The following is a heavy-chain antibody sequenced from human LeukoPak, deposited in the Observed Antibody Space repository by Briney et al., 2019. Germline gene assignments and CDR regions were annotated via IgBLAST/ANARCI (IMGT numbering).Heavy chain of an antibody. CDR2: IYYSGST. CDR3: ARDRSGYPEY. D-gene: IGHD3-3*01. V-gene: IGHV4-59*01. CDR1: GGSISSYY. Sequence: SETLSLTCTLSGGSISSYYWSWIRQPPGKELEWIGYIYYSGSTNYNPSLKSRVTISVDTSKNQFSLKLSSVTAADTAVYYWARDRSGYPEYWGQGTLVTVSS. J-gene: IGHJ4*02.